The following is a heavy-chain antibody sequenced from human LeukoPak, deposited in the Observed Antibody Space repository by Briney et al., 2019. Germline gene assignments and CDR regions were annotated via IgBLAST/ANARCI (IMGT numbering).Heavy chain of an antibody. Sequence: GGSLRLXCAASGFTFDDYAMHWVRQAPGKDLEWVSGISWNSGSIGYADSVKGRFTISRDNAKNSLYLQMNSLRAEDMALYYCAKDSGIQSFDYWGQGTLVTVSS. J-gene: IGHJ4*02. CDR3: AKDSGIQSFDY. D-gene: IGHD5-18*01. CDR2: ISWNSGSI. V-gene: IGHV3-9*03. CDR1: GFTFDDYA.